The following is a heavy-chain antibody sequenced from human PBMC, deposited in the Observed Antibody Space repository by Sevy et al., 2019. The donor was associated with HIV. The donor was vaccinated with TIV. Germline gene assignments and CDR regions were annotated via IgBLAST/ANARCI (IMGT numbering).Heavy chain of an antibody. CDR1: GGSINSDH. Sequence: SETLSLPCTVSGGSINSDHWNWIRQPPGKGLEWIGYVYYSGGTNYNPSLKNRATISVDRTKNQFSLKLTSVTAADTAVYYCARRNDFDIWGQGTMVTVSS. CDR3: ARRNDFDI. J-gene: IGHJ3*02. V-gene: IGHV4-59*08. CDR2: VYYSGGT.